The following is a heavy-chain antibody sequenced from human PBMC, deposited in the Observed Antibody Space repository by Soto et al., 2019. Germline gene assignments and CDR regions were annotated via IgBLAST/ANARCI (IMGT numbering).Heavy chain of an antibody. V-gene: IGHV4-4*02. CDR1: GDSIISNHW. J-gene: IGHJ5*02. D-gene: IGHD3-22*01. CDR2: VYHTGST. CDR3: ARDYYDRVGWFDP. Sequence: PSDTLSLTCAVSGDSIISNHWRSMVRQPPGKRLEWIGEVYHTGSTNYNPSLKSRVTVSVDKSKNEFSFKLSSVTAADTAVYYCARDYYDRVGWFDPWGQGTLVT.